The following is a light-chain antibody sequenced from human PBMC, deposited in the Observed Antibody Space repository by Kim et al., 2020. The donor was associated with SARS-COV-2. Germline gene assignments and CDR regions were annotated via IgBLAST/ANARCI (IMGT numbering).Light chain of an antibody. CDR3: QKYNGAPWT. CDR2: DAS. CDR1: QVISSD. V-gene: IGKV1-27*01. J-gene: IGKJ1*01. Sequence: DIQMTQSPSSLSASVGDRVTITCRASQVISSDVAWYQQKPGKVPNRLIYDASTLQSGVPSRFSGTGSGTDFTLTISSLQPEDVATYFCQKYNGAPWTFGQGTRVEIK.